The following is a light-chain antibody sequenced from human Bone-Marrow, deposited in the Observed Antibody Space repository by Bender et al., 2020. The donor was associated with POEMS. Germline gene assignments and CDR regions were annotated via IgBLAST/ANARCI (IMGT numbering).Light chain of an antibody. CDR2: EVT. CDR1: SSDVGRYNY. Sequence: QSALTQPPSASGSPGQSVTISCTGTSSDVGRYNYVSWYQQHPGKAPKVMIYEVTKRPSGVPDRFSGSKSGNTASLTVSGLQAEDEADYYCSSYAGRNNYYLFGTGTKVTVL. V-gene: IGLV2-8*01. J-gene: IGLJ1*01. CDR3: SSYAGRNNYYL.